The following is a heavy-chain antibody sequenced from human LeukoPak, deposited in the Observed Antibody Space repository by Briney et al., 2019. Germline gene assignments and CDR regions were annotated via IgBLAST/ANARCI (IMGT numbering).Heavy chain of an antibody. D-gene: IGHD6-13*01. CDR1: GFTFSSYA. J-gene: IGHJ4*02. CDR2: ISNDRTNM. CDR3: ARDMGSPDSSSWYGAVDY. V-gene: IGHV3-30-3*01. Sequence: PGGSLRLSCAASGFTFSSYAMSWVRQAPGKGLEWVGVISNDRTNMYHADSVKGRFTISRDNYKKTLYLQVNSLRAEDTGLYYCARDMGSPDSSSWYGAVDYWGQGTLVTVSS.